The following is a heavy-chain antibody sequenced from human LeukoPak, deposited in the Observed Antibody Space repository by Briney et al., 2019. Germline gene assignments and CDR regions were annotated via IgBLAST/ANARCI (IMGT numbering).Heavy chain of an antibody. CDR1: GFSLSSYN. Sequence: GGSLRLSCVASGFSLSSYNMNWVRQAPGKGLEWVSSISTSSYYIYYTDSVRGRFIISRDNTRNSLYLQMNSLRAEDTAVYYCARAYSSDAFDIWGQGTMVTVSS. CDR2: ISTSSYYI. J-gene: IGHJ3*02. V-gene: IGHV3-21*01. CDR3: ARAYSSDAFDI. D-gene: IGHD6-13*01.